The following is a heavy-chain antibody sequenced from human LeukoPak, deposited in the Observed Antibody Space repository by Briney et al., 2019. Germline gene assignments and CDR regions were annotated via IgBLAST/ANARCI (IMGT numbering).Heavy chain of an antibody. CDR3: ARDFSNTSGFKVVVDF. Sequence: ASVMVSCKASGFTFIHYVIAWVRPAPGRGLEWMGWISAYNGDTKYVEKLQGRLTLTKDTSSSTAYMELRSLRSDERAVYYCARDFSNTSGFKVVVDFWGQGTLVTVSS. CDR2: ISAYNGDT. CDR1: GFTFIHYV. V-gene: IGHV1-18*01. J-gene: IGHJ4*02. D-gene: IGHD3-22*01.